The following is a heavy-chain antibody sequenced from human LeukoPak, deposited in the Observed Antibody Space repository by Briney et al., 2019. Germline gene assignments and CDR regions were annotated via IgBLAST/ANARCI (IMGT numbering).Heavy chain of an antibody. V-gene: IGHV3-23*01. J-gene: IGHJ4*02. D-gene: IGHD6-19*01. Sequence: PGGSLRLSCAASGFTFTNYGMSWVRQAPGKGLEWVSAISGSGDKTYYADSVKGRFTMSRDNSKNTLYLQMNSLRSDDTAIYYCARGVRIAVAGYIDCWGQGTLVTVSS. CDR2: ISGSGDKT. CDR3: ARGVRIAVAGYIDC. CDR1: GFTFTNYG.